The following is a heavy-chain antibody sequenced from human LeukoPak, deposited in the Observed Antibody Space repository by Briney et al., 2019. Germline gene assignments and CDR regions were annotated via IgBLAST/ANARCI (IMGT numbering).Heavy chain of an antibody. Sequence: LRLSCAASGFTFSDYYMSWIRQHPGKGLEWIGYIYYSGSTYYNPSLKSRVTISVDTSKNQFSLKLSSVTAADTAVYYCAREDSSSWYNWLDPWGQGTLVTVSS. D-gene: IGHD6-13*01. CDR2: IYYSGST. CDR1: GFTFSDYY. CDR3: AREDSSSWYNWLDP. V-gene: IGHV4-31*02. J-gene: IGHJ5*02.